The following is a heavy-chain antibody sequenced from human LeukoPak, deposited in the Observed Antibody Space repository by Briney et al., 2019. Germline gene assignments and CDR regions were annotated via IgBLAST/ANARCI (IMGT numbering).Heavy chain of an antibody. CDR3: ARGGRGYCSSTSCRTRNWFDP. CDR2: INHSGST. CDR1: GGSFSGYY. Sequence: SETLSLTCAVYGGSFSGYYWSWIRHPPWKGLESIGEINHSGSTNYNPSLKSRVTISVDTSKNQFSLKLSSVTAADTAVYYCARGGRGYCSSTSCRTRNWFDPWGQGTLVTVSS. D-gene: IGHD2-2*01. V-gene: IGHV4-34*01. J-gene: IGHJ5*02.